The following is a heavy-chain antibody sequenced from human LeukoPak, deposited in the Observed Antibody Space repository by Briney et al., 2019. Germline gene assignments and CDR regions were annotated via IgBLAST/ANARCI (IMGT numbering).Heavy chain of an antibody. CDR3: ARRGYTYAYEYYYYYYMDV. J-gene: IGHJ6*03. V-gene: IGHV3-48*03. CDR1: GFTFSSYE. Sequence: PGGSLRLSCAASGFTFSSYEVNWVRQAPGKGLEWVSYISSSGSTIYYADSLKGRFIISRDNAKNSLYLQMNSLGAEDTAVYYCARRGYTYAYEYYYYYYMDVWGKGTTVTVSS. CDR2: ISSSGSTI. D-gene: IGHD5-18*01.